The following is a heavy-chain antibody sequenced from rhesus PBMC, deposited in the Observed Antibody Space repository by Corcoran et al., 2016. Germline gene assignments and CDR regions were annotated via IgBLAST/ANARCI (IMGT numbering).Heavy chain of an antibody. V-gene: IGHV4-93*01. J-gene: IGHJ6*01. CDR3: ARGPYYYGLDS. CDR1: GGSISSSNW. Sequence: QVQLQESGPGLWKPSETLSLTCAVSGGSISSSNWWNRIPQSPGKGLEWIGDIYGGSGSTSYNPSLKSRVTISTDTSKNQFSLKLRSVTAADTAVYYCARGPYYYGLDSWGQGVVVTVSS. CDR2: IYGGSGST.